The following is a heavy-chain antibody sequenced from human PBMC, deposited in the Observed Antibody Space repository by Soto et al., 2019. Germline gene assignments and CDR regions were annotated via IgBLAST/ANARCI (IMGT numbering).Heavy chain of an antibody. CDR3: ARAWGHYYGSGSFPSPHPSDI. D-gene: IGHD3-10*01. CDR2: INPNSGGT. Sequence: QVQLVPSGAEVKKPGASVKVSCKASGYTFTDYYLHWVRQAPGQGLEWMGWINPNSGGTNYAQKFQGWVTMTRDTSITTAYMELNRLTSDDTAAYYCARAWGHYYGSGSFPSPHPSDIWGQGTLVTVSS. CDR1: GYTFTDYY. J-gene: IGHJ4*02. V-gene: IGHV1-2*04.